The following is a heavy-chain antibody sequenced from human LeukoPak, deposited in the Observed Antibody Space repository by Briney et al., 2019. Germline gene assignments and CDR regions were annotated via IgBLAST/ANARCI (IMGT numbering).Heavy chain of an antibody. D-gene: IGHD1-26*01. CDR1: GFTFSSYE. CDR2: ISSGGSTI. CDR3: ARADSGSYFGTHFDY. Sequence: GGSLRLSCAASGFTFSSYEMNWVRQAPGKGLEWVSYISSGGSTIYYADSVKGRFTISRDNAKNSLYLQMNSLRAEDTAVYYCARADSGSYFGTHFDYWGQGTLVTVSS. J-gene: IGHJ4*02. V-gene: IGHV3-48*03.